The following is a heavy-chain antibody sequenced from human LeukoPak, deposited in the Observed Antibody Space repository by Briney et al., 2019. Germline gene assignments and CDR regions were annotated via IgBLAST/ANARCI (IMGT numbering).Heavy chain of an antibody. CDR2: INHSGST. CDR1: GGTFSGYY. CDR3: ARGRRTYYDSSGYYHLDY. J-gene: IGHJ4*02. D-gene: IGHD3-22*01. V-gene: IGHV4-34*01. Sequence: SETLSLSCAVYGGTFSGYYWSWIGQPPAKGLEWIGEINHSGSTNYNPPLKSRVTISVDTSQNQFSLKLSSVTAADTAVYYCARGRRTYYDSSGYYHLDYWGQGTLVTVSS.